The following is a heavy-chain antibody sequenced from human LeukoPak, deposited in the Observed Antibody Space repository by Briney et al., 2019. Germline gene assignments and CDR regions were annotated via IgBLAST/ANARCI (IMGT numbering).Heavy chain of an antibody. CDR2: VSYNGDNK. V-gene: IGHV3-30-3*01. CDR1: GFTFSNSA. CDR3: AKGKINHDGAFDL. D-gene: IGHD3-16*01. J-gene: IGHJ3*01. Sequence: PGGSLRLSCLASGFTFSNSAFHWVRQAPGKGLEWVAVVSYNGDNKYYADSVKGRFTISRDNSKNTLYLQMNSLRAEDTAVYYCAKGKINHDGAFDLWGQGTMVIVSS.